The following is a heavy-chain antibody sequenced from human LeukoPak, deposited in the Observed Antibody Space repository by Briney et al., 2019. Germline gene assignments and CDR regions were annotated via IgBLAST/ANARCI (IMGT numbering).Heavy chain of an antibody. Sequence: PGGSLRLSCAASGFTFSIYGMSWVRQAPGKGLEWVSAISGSGGSTNYADSVKGRFTISRDNAKNSFYLQMNSLRAEDTAVYYCARDLILVIAPSRFDYWGQGTLVSVSS. V-gene: IGHV3-23*01. J-gene: IGHJ4*02. CDR1: GFTFSIYG. CDR3: ARDLILVIAPSRFDY. D-gene: IGHD3-16*02. CDR2: ISGSGGST.